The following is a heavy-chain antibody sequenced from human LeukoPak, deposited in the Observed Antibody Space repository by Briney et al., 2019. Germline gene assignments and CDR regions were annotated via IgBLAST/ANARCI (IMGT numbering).Heavy chain of an antibody. CDR1: GYNFIRYW. J-gene: IGHJ4*02. Sequence: GESLKISCKASGYNFIRYWISWVRQMPGKGLEWMGRIDPSDAYTVYSPSFQGNVTFSTDNSVSTAYMELSRLRSDDTAVYYCARAGIVATISLDYWGQGTLVTVSS. D-gene: IGHD5-12*01. CDR2: IDPSDAYT. CDR3: ARAGIVATISLDY. V-gene: IGHV5-10-1*01.